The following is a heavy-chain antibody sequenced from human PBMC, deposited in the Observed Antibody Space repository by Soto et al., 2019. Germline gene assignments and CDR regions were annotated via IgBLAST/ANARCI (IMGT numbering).Heavy chain of an antibody. Sequence: PSETLSLTCTVSGGSISSYYWSWIRQPPGKGLEWIGYIYYSGSTNYNPSLKSRVTISVDTSKNQFSLKLSSVTAADTAVYYCARHLSSCSGGSCYYRWFDPWGQGTLVTVS. D-gene: IGHD2-15*01. V-gene: IGHV4-59*08. J-gene: IGHJ5*02. CDR3: ARHLSSCSGGSCYYRWFDP. CDR2: IYYSGST. CDR1: GGSISSYY.